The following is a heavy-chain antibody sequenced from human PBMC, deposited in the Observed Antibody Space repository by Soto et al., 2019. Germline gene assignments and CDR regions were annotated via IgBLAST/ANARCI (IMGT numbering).Heavy chain of an antibody. CDR2: ISYDGTNK. CDR1: GFSFSISP. CDR3: ARDPKTSGGQHWAFNYFDS. D-gene: IGHD7-27*01. V-gene: IGHV3-30-3*01. J-gene: IGHJ4*02. Sequence: QVQLVESGGGVVQPGRSLRLSCAASGFSFSISPMHWVRQAPGKGPEWVALISYDGTNKFYAESVKGRFTISRDNSKSTLYLQVDSLRHEDAAVYYCARDPKTSGGQHWAFNYFDSWGQGTLVTVSS.